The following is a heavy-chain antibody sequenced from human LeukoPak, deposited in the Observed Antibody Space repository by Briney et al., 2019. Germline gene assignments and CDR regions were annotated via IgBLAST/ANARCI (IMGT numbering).Heavy chain of an antibody. CDR3: ARRAVAYYYYYYMDV. J-gene: IGHJ6*03. D-gene: IGHD6-19*01. V-gene: IGHV1-46*01. Sequence: ASVKVSCKASGYTFTSYYMHWVRQAPGQGLEWMGIINPSGGSTSYAQKFQGRVTMTRDTSTSTVYMELSSLRSEDTAVYYCARRAVAYYYYYYMDVWGKGTTVTVSS. CDR1: GYTFTSYY. CDR2: INPSGGST.